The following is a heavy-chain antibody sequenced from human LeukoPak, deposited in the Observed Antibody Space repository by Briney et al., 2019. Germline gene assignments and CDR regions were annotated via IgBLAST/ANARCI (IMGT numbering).Heavy chain of an antibody. CDR2: IVVGSGNT. CDR1: GFTFTSAA. J-gene: IGHJ5*02. V-gene: IGHV1-58*02. CDR3: AAETYYYDIRPTFDP. Sequence: SVKVSCKASGFTFTSAAMQWVRQARGQHLEWIGRIVVGSGNTNYAQKFQERVTITRDMSTSTAYMELSSLRSEDTAVYYCAAETYYYDIRPTFDPWGQGTLVTVSS. D-gene: IGHD3-22*01.